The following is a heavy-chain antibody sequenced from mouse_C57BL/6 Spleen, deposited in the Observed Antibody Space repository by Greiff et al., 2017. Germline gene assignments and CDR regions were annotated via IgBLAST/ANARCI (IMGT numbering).Heavy chain of an antibody. CDR1: GYTFTSYW. D-gene: IGHD2-4*01. CDR2: IYPGSGST. V-gene: IGHV1-55*01. J-gene: IGHJ2*01. Sequence: QVQLQQPGAELVKPGASVKMSCKASGYTFTSYWITWVKQRPGQGLEWIGDIYPGSGSTNYNEKFKSKATLTVDTSSSTAYMQLSSRTSVDSAVYYCARGGLRRRGYYFDYWGQGTTLTVSS. CDR3: ARGGLRRRGYYFDY.